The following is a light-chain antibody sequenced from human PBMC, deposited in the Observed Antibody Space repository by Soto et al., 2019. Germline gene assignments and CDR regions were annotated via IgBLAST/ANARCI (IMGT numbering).Light chain of an antibody. CDR3: QQYNDNWT. Sequence: DIQMTQSPSTLSASVGDRVTITCRASQSISSWLAWYQQKPGTAPKLLIYKASTLQSGVPSRFSGSGSGTEFTLTISSLQPDESATYNCQQYNDNWTFGQGTKVEIK. CDR2: KAS. J-gene: IGKJ1*01. CDR1: QSISSW. V-gene: IGKV1-5*03.